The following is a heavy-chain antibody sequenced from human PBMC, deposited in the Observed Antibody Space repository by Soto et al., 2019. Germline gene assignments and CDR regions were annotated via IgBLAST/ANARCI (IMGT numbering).Heavy chain of an antibody. CDR2: INPNSGGT. CDR3: LNWHERNKFDX. CDR1: GYTFTGDY. V-gene: IGHV1-2*02. J-gene: IGHJ5*02. Sequence: ASVKVSCKASGYTFTGDYMHWVRQAPGQGIEWMGCINPNSGGTNYAQKFQGSVTMTRDTSISTAYMELSRLRSYDTAVYYCLNWHERNKFDXWGQGTLFTVPX. D-gene: IGHD1-1*01.